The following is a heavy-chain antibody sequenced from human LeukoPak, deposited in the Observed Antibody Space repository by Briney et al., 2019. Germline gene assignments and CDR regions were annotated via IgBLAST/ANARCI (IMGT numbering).Heavy chain of an antibody. Sequence: SETLSLTCTVSGGSISSSIYYWGWIRQPPGKGLEWIGSIYYSGSTYYNPSLKSRVTISVDTSKNQFSLKLSSVTAADTAVYYCARARPKGEWELLYFDYWGQGTLVTVSS. V-gene: IGHV4-39*07. CDR1: GGSISSSIYY. CDR3: ARARPKGEWELLYFDY. CDR2: IYYSGST. J-gene: IGHJ4*02. D-gene: IGHD1-26*01.